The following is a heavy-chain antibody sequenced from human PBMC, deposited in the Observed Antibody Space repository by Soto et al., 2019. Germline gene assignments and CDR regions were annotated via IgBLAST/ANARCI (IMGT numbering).Heavy chain of an antibody. CDR2: INTDSSTI. CDR1: GFNFSTYS. J-gene: IGHJ4*02. CDR3: ARQLSRYGHDPTDY. D-gene: IGHD5-18*01. V-gene: IGHV3-48*01. Sequence: EVQLVESGGGLVQPGGSLRLSCAASGFNFSTYSMNWVRQAPGKGLEWVSYINTDSSTIYYADSVKGRFTISRDNAKNSLFLQMNSLRPEDTAVYHCARQLSRYGHDPTDYWGQGTLVTVSS.